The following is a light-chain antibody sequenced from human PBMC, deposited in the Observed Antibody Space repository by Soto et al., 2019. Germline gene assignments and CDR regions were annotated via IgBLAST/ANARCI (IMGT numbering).Light chain of an antibody. J-gene: IGKJ1*01. CDR2: AAS. V-gene: IGKV1-39*01. Sequence: DIQMMQSPSSLSASVGDRVTITCRASQSISSYLNWYQQNPGKAPKLLIYAASSLQSGVPSRFSGSGSGTDVTLTISSLQPEDFAPYYCQQSYSTPPTFGQGTKVEIK. CDR3: QQSYSTPPT. CDR1: QSISSY.